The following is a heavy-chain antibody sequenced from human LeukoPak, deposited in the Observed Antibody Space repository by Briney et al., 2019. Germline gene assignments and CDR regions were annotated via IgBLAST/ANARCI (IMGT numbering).Heavy chain of an antibody. CDR2: INGRGASK. J-gene: IGHJ4*02. CDR1: GLTFNNYA. CDR3: ARAPTSDSSGYYPFDY. Sequence: GGSLRLSCAVSGLTFNNYAMSWVRQAPGKGLEWVSGINGRGASKYYADSVKGRFTISRDNSKNTLYLQMNSLRAEDTAVYYCARAPTSDSSGYYPFDYWGQGTLVTVSS. D-gene: IGHD3-22*01. V-gene: IGHV3-23*01.